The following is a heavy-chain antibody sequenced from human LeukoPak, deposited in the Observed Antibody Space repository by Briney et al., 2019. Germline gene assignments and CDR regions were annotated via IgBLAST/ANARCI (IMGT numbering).Heavy chain of an antibody. J-gene: IGHJ3*02. D-gene: IGHD6-13*01. CDR2: IYHSGST. Sequence: SQTLSLTCAVSGGSISSGGYSWSWIRQPPGKGLEWIGYIYHSGSTYYNPSLKSRVTISVDRSKNQFSLKLSFVTAADTAVYYCARAGKAAAGTGAFDIWGQGTMVTVSS. CDR3: ARAGKAAAGTGAFDI. CDR1: GGSISSGGYS. V-gene: IGHV4-30-2*01.